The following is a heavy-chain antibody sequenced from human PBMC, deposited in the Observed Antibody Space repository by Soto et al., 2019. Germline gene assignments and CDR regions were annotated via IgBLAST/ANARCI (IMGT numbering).Heavy chain of an antibody. CDR3: ARAQITVTTNAFDI. J-gene: IGHJ3*02. D-gene: IGHD4-17*01. CDR1: GYTFTGYY. CDR2: IDPNSGGT. Sequence: VSVKVSCKASGYTFTGYYMHWVRQAPGQGLEWMGWIDPNSGGTNYAQKFQGRVTMTRDTSISTAYMELSRLRSDDTAVYYCARAQITVTTNAFDIWGQGTMVTVSS. V-gene: IGHV1-2*02.